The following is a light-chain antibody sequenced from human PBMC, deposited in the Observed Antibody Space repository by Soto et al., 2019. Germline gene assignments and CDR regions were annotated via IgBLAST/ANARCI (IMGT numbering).Light chain of an antibody. CDR1: QSISSY. V-gene: IGKV1-39*01. Sequence: DIQMTQSPSSLSASVGDRVTITCRASQSISSYLNWYQQKPGKAPKLLISAASSLQSGVPSRFSVSGSATNFNLPNRSLPPEDFATYYCQKSYSTPWTFGQGTKVEIK. J-gene: IGKJ1*01. CDR2: AAS. CDR3: QKSYSTPWT.